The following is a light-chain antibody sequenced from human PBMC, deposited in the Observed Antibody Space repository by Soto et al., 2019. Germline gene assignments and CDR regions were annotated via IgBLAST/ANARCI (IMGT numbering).Light chain of an antibody. CDR2: GLS. V-gene: IGKV3-15*01. CDR3: QQYINWPWT. Sequence: EIVMTQSPATLSVSPGARVTVSCRASQSVSSNLAWYQQRPGQAPRLLIFGLSTRATGIPARFSGSGSGTEFTLTLSSLQSEDSAVYYCQQYINWPWTFGQGTKVEIK. J-gene: IGKJ1*01. CDR1: QSVSSN.